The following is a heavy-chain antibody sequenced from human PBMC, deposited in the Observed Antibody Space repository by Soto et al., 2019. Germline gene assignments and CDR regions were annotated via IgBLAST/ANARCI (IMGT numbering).Heavy chain of an antibody. CDR2: IIPMLGIA. CDR3: TIRSWSVEVFDI. J-gene: IGHJ3*02. CDR1: GGTFSTYS. D-gene: IGHD6-19*01. V-gene: IGHV1-69*02. Sequence: QVQLVQSGAEVKKPGSAVKVSCKDSGGTFSTYSMFWVRQAPGQGLEWMGRIIPMLGIANYAQKFEGRVTITEEKSTVRACMELSSLRSEGTVLYYCTIRSWSVEVFDIWGQGTMGTVSS.